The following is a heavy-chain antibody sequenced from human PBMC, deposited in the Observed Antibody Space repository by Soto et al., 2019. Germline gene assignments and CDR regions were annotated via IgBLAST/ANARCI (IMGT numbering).Heavy chain of an antibody. D-gene: IGHD6-19*01. J-gene: IGHJ4*02. Sequence: ASVKVSCKASGGTFSSYAISWVRQAPGQGLEWMGGIIPIFGTANYAQKFQGRVTITADESTSTAYMELGSLRSEDTAVYYCARGPRAVAGPRYFDYWGQGTLVTVSS. V-gene: IGHV1-69*13. CDR1: GGTFSSYA. CDR2: IIPIFGTA. CDR3: ARGPRAVAGPRYFDY.